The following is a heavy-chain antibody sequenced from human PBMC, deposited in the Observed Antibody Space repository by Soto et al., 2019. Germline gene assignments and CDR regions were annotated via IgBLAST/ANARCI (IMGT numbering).Heavy chain of an antibody. Sequence: QVQLVQSGAEVKTPGSSVRVSCTASGDTFNFYTISWVRQVPGQGPEWMGRIIPMLGMSNYAQKFQGRVTIMADKSTSTVYMNLSGLTSEDTAVYYCATNYGSGSTHFDYWGQGTLVTVSS. CDR2: IIPMLGMS. CDR3: ATNYGSGSTHFDY. J-gene: IGHJ4*02. V-gene: IGHV1-69*02. CDR1: GDTFNFYT. D-gene: IGHD3-10*01.